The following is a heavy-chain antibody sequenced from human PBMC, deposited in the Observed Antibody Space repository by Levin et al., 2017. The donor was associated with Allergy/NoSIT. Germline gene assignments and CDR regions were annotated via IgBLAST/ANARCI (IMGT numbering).Heavy chain of an antibody. Sequence: GGSLRLSCAASGFTFSGSAMHWVRQASGKGLEWVGRIRSKANSYATAYAASVKGRFTISRDDSKNTAYLQMNSLKTEDTAVYYCTRLEYSSSGRFDPWGQGTLVTVSS. CDR2: IRSKANSYAT. CDR1: GFTFSGSA. CDR3: TRLEYSSSGRFDP. V-gene: IGHV3-73*01. D-gene: IGHD6-6*01. J-gene: IGHJ5*02.